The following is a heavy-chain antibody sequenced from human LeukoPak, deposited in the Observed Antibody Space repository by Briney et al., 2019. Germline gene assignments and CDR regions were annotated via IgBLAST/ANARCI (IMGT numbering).Heavy chain of an antibody. CDR2: IRYDGTNK. CDR1: GFTFSSHG. J-gene: IGHJ4*02. Sequence: PGGSLRLSCAASGFTFSSHGMHWVRQAPGKGLEWVAYIRYDGTNKYYADSVKGRFSISRDNSKNTLYLQMNSLRAGDTAVYYCAKVGYQMVLGYFDYWGQGTQVTVSS. V-gene: IGHV3-30*02. D-gene: IGHD6-13*01. CDR3: AKVGYQMVLGYFDY.